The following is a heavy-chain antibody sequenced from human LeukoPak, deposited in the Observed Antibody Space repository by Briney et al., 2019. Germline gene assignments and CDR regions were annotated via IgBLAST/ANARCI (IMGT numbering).Heavy chain of an antibody. CDR2: IYSGGST. D-gene: IGHD6-19*01. J-gene: IGHJ4*02. Sequence: PGGSLRLSCTVSGFTVSSNSMSWVRQAPGKGLEWVSFIYSGGSTQYSDSVKGRFTISRDNSKNTLYLQMNSLRAEDTAVYYCARAMGGSSGWYVGQFDYWGQGTLVTVSS. V-gene: IGHV3-53*01. CDR1: GFTVSSNS. CDR3: ARAMGGSSGWYVGQFDY.